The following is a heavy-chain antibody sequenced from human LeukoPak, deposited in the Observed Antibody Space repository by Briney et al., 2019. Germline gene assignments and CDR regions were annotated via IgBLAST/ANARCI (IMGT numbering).Heavy chain of an antibody. CDR1: GFTFSSYS. J-gene: IGHJ3*01. CDR3: ARRVAAGYDAFDF. V-gene: IGHV3-21*01. D-gene: IGHD6-13*01. CDR2: ISISSTYI. Sequence: GGSLRLSCAASGFTFSSYSMNWVRQAPGKGLEWVSSISISSTYIYYADSVKGRFTISRDNAKNSLYLQMNSLRAEDTAVYYCARRVAAGYDAFDFWGQGTMVTVSS.